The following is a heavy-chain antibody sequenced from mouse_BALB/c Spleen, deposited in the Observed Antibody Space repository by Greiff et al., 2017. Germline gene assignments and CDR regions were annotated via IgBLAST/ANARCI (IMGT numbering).Heavy chain of an antibody. J-gene: IGHJ1*01. CDR2: IYWDDDK. D-gene: IGHD1-1*01. CDR1: GFSLSTSGMG. V-gene: IGHV8-12*01. Sequence: QVTLKVSGPGILQPSQTLSLTCSFSGFSLSTSGMGVSWIRQPSGKGLEWLAHIYWDDDKRYNPSLKSRLTISKDTSSNQVFLKITSVDTADTATYYCARTSRYGSSYGDFDVWGAGTTVTVAS. CDR3: ARTSRYGSSYGDFDV.